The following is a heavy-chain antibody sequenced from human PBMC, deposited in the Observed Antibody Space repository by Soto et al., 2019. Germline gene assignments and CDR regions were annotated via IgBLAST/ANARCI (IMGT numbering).Heavy chain of an antibody. CDR3: AKAVATTIDIDY. Sequence: GGSLRLSCVASGFTFSDYAMSWVRQAPGKGLQWVSGISGSGSSTYYADSVKGRFTISRDNSKNTLYLQMNSLTAEDTAVYYCAKAVATTIDIDYWGQGTLVTVSS. CDR1: GFTFSDYA. CDR2: ISGSGSST. V-gene: IGHV3-23*01. J-gene: IGHJ4*02. D-gene: IGHD1-26*01.